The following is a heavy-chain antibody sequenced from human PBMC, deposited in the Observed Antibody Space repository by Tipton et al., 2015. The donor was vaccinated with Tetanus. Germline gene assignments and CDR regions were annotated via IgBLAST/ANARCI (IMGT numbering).Heavy chain of an antibody. V-gene: IGHV4-39*01. Sequence: TLSLTCTVSGGSISSSTYYWGWIRQPPGKGLEWIGRVYNSGSTDYNPSLKSRATMSVDTSKNQFSLKLTSATAADTAIYYCVRSYAESYPYWGQGILVTVSS. CDR2: VYNSGST. D-gene: IGHD3-10*01. CDR1: GGSISSSTYY. CDR3: VRSYAESYPY. J-gene: IGHJ4*02.